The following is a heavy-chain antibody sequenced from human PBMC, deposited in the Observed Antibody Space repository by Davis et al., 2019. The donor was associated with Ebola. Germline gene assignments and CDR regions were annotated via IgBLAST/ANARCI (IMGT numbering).Heavy chain of an antibody. CDR3: ARDREAAAAGYYGMDV. D-gene: IGHD6-13*01. Sequence: ASVKVSCKASGYTFTNYYIHWVRQAPGQGLEWMGRINPNGGGTVYAQKFQGRVTMTRDTSISTAYMDLSRLISDDTAVYYCARDREAAAAGYYGMDVWGKGTAVTVSS. V-gene: IGHV1-2*06. J-gene: IGHJ6*04. CDR1: GYTFTNYY. CDR2: INPNGGGT.